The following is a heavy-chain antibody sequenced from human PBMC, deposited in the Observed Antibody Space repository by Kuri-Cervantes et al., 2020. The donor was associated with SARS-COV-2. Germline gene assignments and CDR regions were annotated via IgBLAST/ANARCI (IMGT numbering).Heavy chain of an antibody. CDR3: AGCSGYAGRVLGYYYYYGMDV. D-gene: IGHD5-12*01. Sequence: GESLKISCAASGFTFSSYAMSWVRQAPGKGLEWVSAISGSGGSTYYADSVKGRFTISRDNSKNTLYLQMNSLRAEDTAVYYCAGCSGYAGRVLGYYYYYGMDVWGQGTTVTVSS. CDR1: GFTFSSYA. V-gene: IGHV3-23*01. CDR2: ISGSGGST. J-gene: IGHJ6*02.